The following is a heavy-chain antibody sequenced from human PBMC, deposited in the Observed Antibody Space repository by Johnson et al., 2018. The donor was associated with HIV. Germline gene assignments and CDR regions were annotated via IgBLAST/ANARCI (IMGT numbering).Heavy chain of an antibody. Sequence: VQLVESGGGLAKPAWSPRLSCAASQFTFSFYYMNCVRQAPGNGLELVGQVNPNGGTTYLIDSGKDRFNISRDNAKNTLHLQMNSLKTEDTAMYYCTTNTARDTMIVVAETYAFDFWGQGTMVTVSS. D-gene: IGHD3-22*01. CDR3: TTNTARDTMIVVAETYAFDF. V-gene: IGHV3-25*03. J-gene: IGHJ3*01. CDR1: QFTFSFYY. CDR2: VNPNGGTT.